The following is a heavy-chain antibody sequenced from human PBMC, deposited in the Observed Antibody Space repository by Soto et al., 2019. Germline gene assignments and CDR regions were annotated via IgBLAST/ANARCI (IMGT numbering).Heavy chain of an antibody. J-gene: IGHJ4*02. D-gene: IGHD3-22*01. V-gene: IGHV3-74*01. CDR1: GFTFSMHW. CDR3: VRFGTSYDTIGFLY. CDR2: ISNGGTAT. Sequence: EVQLVESGGGLVQPGQSLRLSCEGFGFTFSMHWMHWVRQAPGKGPEWVARISNGGTATNYGDSVRGRFTISRDNAKNTMFLQMNILRADDTGVYYCVRFGTSYDTIGFLYWGRGTQVTVSS.